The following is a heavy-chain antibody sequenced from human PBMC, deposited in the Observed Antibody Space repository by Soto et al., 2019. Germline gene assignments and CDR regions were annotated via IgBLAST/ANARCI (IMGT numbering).Heavy chain of an antibody. V-gene: IGHV3-30*18. CDR2: TSYDGSNK. CDR1: GFTFSSYG. Sequence: GVSLRLSCAASGFTFSSYGMHWVRQAPGKGLEWVAVTSYDGSNKYYADSVKGRFTISRDNSKNTLYLQMNSLRAEDTAVYYCAKDPEEQQMDYHLDYWGRGTRVTVSS. J-gene: IGHJ4*02. CDR3: AKDPEEQQMDYHLDY. D-gene: IGHD6-13*01.